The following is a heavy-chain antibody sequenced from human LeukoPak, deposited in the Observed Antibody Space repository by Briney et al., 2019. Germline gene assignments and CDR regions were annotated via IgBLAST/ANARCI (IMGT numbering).Heavy chain of an antibody. Sequence: ASVKVSCKASGYTFTGYHIHWVRQAPGQGLEWMGWINPNSGGTKYAQKFQGRVTMTRDTSISTAYMELSRLTSDDTAVYYCARDLRPYCSGGSCYLGFYWGQGTLVTVSS. CDR2: INPNSGGT. CDR1: GYTFTGYH. D-gene: IGHD2-15*01. CDR3: ARDLRPYCSGGSCYLGFY. J-gene: IGHJ4*02. V-gene: IGHV1-2*02.